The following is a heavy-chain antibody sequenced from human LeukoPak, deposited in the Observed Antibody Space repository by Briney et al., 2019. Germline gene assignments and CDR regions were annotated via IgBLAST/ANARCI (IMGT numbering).Heavy chain of an antibody. J-gene: IGHJ3*02. CDR2: IKEDGSEK. CDR3: ARGLWLLPRDAFDI. V-gene: IGHV3-7*01. CDR1: GFTFSSYE. Sequence: PGGSLKLSCAASGFTFSSYEMNWVRQAPGKGLEWVANIKEDGSEKYYVDSVKGRFTISRDNAKNSPDLQMNSLRAKDTAVYYCARGLWLLPRDAFDIWGQGTMVTVS. D-gene: IGHD3-22*01.